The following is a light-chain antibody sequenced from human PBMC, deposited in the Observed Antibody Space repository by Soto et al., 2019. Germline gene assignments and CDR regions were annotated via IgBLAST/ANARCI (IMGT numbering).Light chain of an antibody. J-gene: IGKJ2*03. V-gene: IGKV1-5*01. CDR1: QSLNTW. Sequence: DIQMTQSPSTLSASVGDRVTITCRASQSLNTWLAWYQQKPGKAPKLLIYDASILESGVPSRFSGSGSGTEFTLTISSLQPDDFATDYCQQYNSYYSFGQGTKLDIK. CDR3: QQYNSYYS. CDR2: DAS.